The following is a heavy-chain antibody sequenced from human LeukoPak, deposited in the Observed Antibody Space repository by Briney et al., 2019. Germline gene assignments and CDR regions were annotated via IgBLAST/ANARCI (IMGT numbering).Heavy chain of an antibody. Sequence: GGSLRLSCAASGFTFSSYAMSWVRQAPGKGLEWASGISGSGDNTYYADSVKGRFTISRDNSKNTLYLQMNSLRAEDTAVYYCVKDRRIAAAGYYWFDPWGQGTLVTVSS. D-gene: IGHD6-13*01. J-gene: IGHJ5*02. V-gene: IGHV3-23*01. CDR2: ISGSGDNT. CDR1: GFTFSSYA. CDR3: VKDRRIAAAGYYWFDP.